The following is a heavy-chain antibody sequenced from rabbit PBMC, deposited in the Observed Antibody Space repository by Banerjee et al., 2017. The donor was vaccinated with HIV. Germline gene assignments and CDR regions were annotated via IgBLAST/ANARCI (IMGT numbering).Heavy chain of an antibody. Sequence: QSLEESGGDLVKPGASLTLTCKASGFTLSSSYWIYWVRQAPGKGLEWIGCINTSSGNTVYATWAKGRFTISRTSSTTVALQMTSLTAADTATYFCARDLAGVIGWNFSLWGQGTLVTVS. CDR1: GFTLSSSYW. CDR2: INTSSGNT. V-gene: IGHV1S40*01. J-gene: IGHJ4*01. D-gene: IGHD4-1*01. CDR3: ARDLAGVIGWNFSL.